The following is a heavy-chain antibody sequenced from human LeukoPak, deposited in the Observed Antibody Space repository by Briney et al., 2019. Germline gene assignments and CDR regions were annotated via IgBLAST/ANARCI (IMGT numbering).Heavy chain of an antibody. CDR1: GGSISSSGNS. V-gene: IGHV4-39*02. Sequence: SETLSLTCTVSGGSISSSGNSWGWIRQPPGKGLEWIGSIYYSGSTYYNPSLESRVTTSVDTSRNQFSLRLHSVTAADTAVYYCARDRLWFGEYYFDYWGQGTLVTVSS. D-gene: IGHD3-10*01. CDR2: IYYSGST. CDR3: ARDRLWFGEYYFDY. J-gene: IGHJ4*02.